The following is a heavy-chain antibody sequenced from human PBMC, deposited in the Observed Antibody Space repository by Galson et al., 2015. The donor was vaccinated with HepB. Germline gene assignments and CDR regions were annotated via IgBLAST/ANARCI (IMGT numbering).Heavy chain of an antibody. CDR3: ARVVAAAGNAFDY. Sequence: KVSCKGSGYNFPTYWIGWVRQMPEKGLEWMGIIYPYDSDTKFSPSFQGQVTISVDNSINTAYLQWNSLRASDTAIYYCARVVAAAGNAFDYWGQGTLATVSS. CDR1: GYNFPTYW. CDR2: IYPYDSDT. D-gene: IGHD6-13*01. J-gene: IGHJ4*02. V-gene: IGHV5-51*01.